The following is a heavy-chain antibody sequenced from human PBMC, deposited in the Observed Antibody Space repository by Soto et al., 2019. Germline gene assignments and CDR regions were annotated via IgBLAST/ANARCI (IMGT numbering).Heavy chain of an antibody. J-gene: IGHJ5*02. D-gene: IGHD6-13*01. Sequence: GASVKVSCKASGYTFTSYGISWVRQAPGQGLEWMGWISAYNGNTNYAQKLQGRVTMTTDTSTSTAYIELRSLRSDDTAVYYCARCREQQLVRREQHNWFDPWGQGTLVTVSS. V-gene: IGHV1-18*01. CDR2: ISAYNGNT. CDR3: ARCREQQLVRREQHNWFDP. CDR1: GYTFTSYG.